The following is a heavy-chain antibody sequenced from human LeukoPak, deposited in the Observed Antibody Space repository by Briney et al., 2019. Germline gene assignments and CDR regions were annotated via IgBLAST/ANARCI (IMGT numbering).Heavy chain of an antibody. CDR1: GFTLSSNY. Sequence: RGPLRLSCAASGFTLSSNYMSWVRQAPGKGLEGVSFMYSGGNTYFAHSVKGRFTISRYNSKNTLYLQTDSLRVEDTAVYYCARGSSYFDCWGQGTLVTAS. J-gene: IGHJ4*02. CDR2: MYSGGNT. CDR3: ARGSSYFDC. V-gene: IGHV3-53*04.